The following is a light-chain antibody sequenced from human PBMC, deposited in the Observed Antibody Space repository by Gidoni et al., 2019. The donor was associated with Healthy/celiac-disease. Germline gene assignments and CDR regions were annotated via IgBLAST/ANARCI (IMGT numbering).Light chain of an antibody. CDR1: QSISSY. CDR3: LQSYSTPRALT. V-gene: IGKV1-39*01. Sequence: DIQMTQSPSSLSASVGDRVTITCRASQSISSYLNWYQQKPGKAPQLLIYAASSLQSGVPSRFSGSGSGTDFTLTISSLQPEDFATYYCLQSYSTPRALTFGGGTKVEIK. CDR2: AAS. J-gene: IGKJ4*01.